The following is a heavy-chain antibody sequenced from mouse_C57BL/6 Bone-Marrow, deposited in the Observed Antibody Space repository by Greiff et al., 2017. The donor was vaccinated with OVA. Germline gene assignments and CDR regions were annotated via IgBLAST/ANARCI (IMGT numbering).Heavy chain of an antibody. CDR3: ARDYLGFDY. CDR1: GYTFTSYW. J-gene: IGHJ2*01. CDR2: IDPSDSYT. V-gene: IGHV1-69*01. Sequence: QVQLQQSGAELVMPGASVKLSCKASGYTFTSYWMHWVKQRPGQGLEWIGEIDPSDSYTNYNQKFKGKSTLTVDKSSSTAYMQLSSLTSEDSAVYYCARDYLGFDYWGQGTTLTVSS. D-gene: IGHD2-4*01.